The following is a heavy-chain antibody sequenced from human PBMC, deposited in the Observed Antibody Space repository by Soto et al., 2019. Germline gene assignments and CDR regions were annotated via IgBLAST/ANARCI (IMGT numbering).Heavy chain of an antibody. CDR1: GSSIRNYY. CDR2: IYYSGST. D-gene: IGHD4-17*01. CDR3: TRVGGYYGDYPNFDY. V-gene: IGHV4-59*01. Sequence: SETLSLTCSVSGSSIRNYYWSWIRQPPGKGLEWIGNIYYSGSTNYNPSLKGRVFISVDSSRRQLSLRLNSLTAADTAVYYCTRVGGYYGDYPNFDYWGQGALVTVSS. J-gene: IGHJ4*02.